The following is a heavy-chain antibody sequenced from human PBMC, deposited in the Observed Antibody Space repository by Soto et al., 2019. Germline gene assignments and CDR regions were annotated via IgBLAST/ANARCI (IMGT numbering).Heavy chain of an antibody. Sequence: QVQLVESGGGVVQPGRSLRLSCAASGFTFSSYGMHWVRQAPGKGLEWVTVIWYDGSNKHYADSVKGRFTISRDNSKNMVSLQMNSLRVEETAVYYCARGSPPDYWGQGTLVTVSS. CDR3: ARGSPPDY. V-gene: IGHV3-33*01. CDR1: GFTFSSYG. J-gene: IGHJ4*02. CDR2: IWYDGSNK.